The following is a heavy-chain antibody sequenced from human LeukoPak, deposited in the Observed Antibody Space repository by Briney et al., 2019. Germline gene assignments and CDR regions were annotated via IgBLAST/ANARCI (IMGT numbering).Heavy chain of an antibody. CDR3: AVDGSGSYYHFDY. J-gene: IGHJ4*02. CDR1: GGTFSSYA. Sequence: SVKVSCKASGGTFSSYAISWVRQAPGQGLEWMGGIIPIFGTANYAQKFQGRVTITADESTSTAYMELSSLRTEDTAVYYCAVDGSGSYYHFDYWGQGTLVTVSS. CDR2: IIPIFGTA. D-gene: IGHD3-10*01. V-gene: IGHV1-69*13.